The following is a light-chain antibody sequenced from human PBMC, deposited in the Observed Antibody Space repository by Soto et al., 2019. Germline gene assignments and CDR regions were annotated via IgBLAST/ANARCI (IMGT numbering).Light chain of an antibody. CDR3: MQGTHWPIT. Sequence: DAVLTQSPLSLPVTLGQPASISCRSNQSLVHSDGIAYFSWFQQRPGRSPRRLIYKVSNRDSGVPARFSGSGSGTDFALKISRVEAEDVGVYYCMQGTHWPITFGQGTRLDIK. CDR2: KVS. V-gene: IGKV2-30*02. J-gene: IGKJ5*01. CDR1: QSLVHSDGIAY.